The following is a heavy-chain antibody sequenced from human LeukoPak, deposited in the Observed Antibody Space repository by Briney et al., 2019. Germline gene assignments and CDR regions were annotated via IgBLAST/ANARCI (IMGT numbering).Heavy chain of an antibody. V-gene: IGHV1-46*01. CDR2: INPSGGGT. CDR3: ARDGVDSSRWRNPYYYYYMDV. D-gene: IGHD6-19*01. Sequence: ASVKVSCKASGYTFTSYYMHWVRQAPGQGLEWMGIINPSGGGTSYAQKFQGRVTMTRDMSTSTVYMELSSLRSEDTAVYYCARDGVDSSRWRNPYYYYYMDVWGKGTTVTVSS. CDR1: GYTFTSYY. J-gene: IGHJ6*03.